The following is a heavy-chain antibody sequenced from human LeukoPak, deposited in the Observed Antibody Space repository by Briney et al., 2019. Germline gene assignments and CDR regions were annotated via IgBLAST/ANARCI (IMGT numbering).Heavy chain of an antibody. CDR3: ARRLLLRSYFDY. CDR2: IYYSGST. CDR1: GGSISSGDYY. Sequence: SETLSLTCTVSGGSISSGDYYWSWIRQPPGKGLEWIGYIYYSGSTYYNPSLKSRVTISVDTSKNQFSLKLSSVTAADTAVYYCARRLLLRSYFDYWGQGTLVTVSS. D-gene: IGHD3-22*01. J-gene: IGHJ4*02. V-gene: IGHV4-30-4*01.